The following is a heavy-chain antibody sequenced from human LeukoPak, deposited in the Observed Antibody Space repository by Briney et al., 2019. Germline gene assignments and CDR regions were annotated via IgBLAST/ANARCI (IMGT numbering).Heavy chain of an antibody. J-gene: IGHJ4*02. CDR1: GYSFTSYW. CDR3: ARIGYYYGSGSYYARGAFDY. D-gene: IGHD3-10*01. Sequence: GESLKISCKGSGYSFTSYWIGWVRQMPGKGLEWMGIIYPGDSDTRYSPSFQGQVTISADKSISTAYLQWSSLKASDTAMYYCARIGYYYGSGSYYARGAFDYWGQGTLVTVSS. V-gene: IGHV5-51*01. CDR2: IYPGDSDT.